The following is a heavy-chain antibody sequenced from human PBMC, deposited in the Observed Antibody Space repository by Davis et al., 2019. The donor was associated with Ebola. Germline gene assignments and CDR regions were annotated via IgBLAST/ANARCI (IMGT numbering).Heavy chain of an antibody. Sequence: MPSETLSLTCTVSGGSISSYYWSWIRQPPGKGLEWIGYIYYSGSTNYNPSLKSRVTISVDTSKNQFSLKLSSVTAAGTAVYYCARGEYRSSSLNFDYWGQGTLVTVSS. V-gene: IGHV4-59*01. CDR1: GGSISSYY. D-gene: IGHD6-6*01. J-gene: IGHJ4*02. CDR3: ARGEYRSSSLNFDY. CDR2: IYYSGST.